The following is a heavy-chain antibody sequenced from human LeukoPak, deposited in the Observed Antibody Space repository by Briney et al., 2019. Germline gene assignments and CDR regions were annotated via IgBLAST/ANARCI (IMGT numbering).Heavy chain of an antibody. V-gene: IGHV3-49*03. J-gene: IGHJ4*02. CDR3: TRAQTPWYYYDSSGYYYDY. CDR2: IRSKAYGGTT. CDR1: GFTFGDYA. D-gene: IGHD3-22*01. Sequence: GGSLRLSCTASGFTFGDYAMSWFRQAPGKGLEWVGFIRSKAYGGTTEYAASVKGRLTISRDDSKSIAYLQMNSLKTEDTAVYYCTRAQTPWYYYDSSGYYYDYWGQGTLVTVSS.